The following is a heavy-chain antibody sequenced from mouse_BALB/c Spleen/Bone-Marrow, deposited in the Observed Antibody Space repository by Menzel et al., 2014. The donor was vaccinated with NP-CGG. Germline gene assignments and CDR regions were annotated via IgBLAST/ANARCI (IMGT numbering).Heavy chain of an antibody. Sequence: VQLKESGGGLVQPEGSRKLSCAASGFTFSSFGMHWVRQAPERGLEWVAYISSGSGTIFYADTVKGRFTISRDNPKNTLFLQMTSLRSEDSAMYYCARGGNWEDFDYWGQGTTLTVSS. CDR2: ISSGSGTI. D-gene: IGHD4-1*01. J-gene: IGHJ2*01. CDR1: GFTFSSFG. CDR3: ARGGNWEDFDY. V-gene: IGHV5-17*02.